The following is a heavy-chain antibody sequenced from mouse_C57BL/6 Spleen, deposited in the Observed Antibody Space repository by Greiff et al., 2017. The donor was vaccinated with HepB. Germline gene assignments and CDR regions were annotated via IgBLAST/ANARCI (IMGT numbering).Heavy chain of an antibody. Sequence: QVQLQQSGAELVRPGASVKLSCKASGYTFTDYYINWVKQRPGQGLEWIARIYPGSGNTYYNEKFKGKATLTAEKSSSTAYMQLSSLTSEDSAVYFCAYGSYAMDYWGQGTSVTVSS. J-gene: IGHJ4*01. CDR2: IYPGSGNT. CDR1: GYTFTDYY. V-gene: IGHV1-76*01. D-gene: IGHD2-2*01. CDR3: AYGSYAMDY.